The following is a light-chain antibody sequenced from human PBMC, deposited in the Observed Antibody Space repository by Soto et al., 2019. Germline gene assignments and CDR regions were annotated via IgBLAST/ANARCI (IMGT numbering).Light chain of an antibody. CDR2: DNH. CDR3: ATWDGSLXVVV. J-gene: IGLJ3*02. V-gene: IGLV1-51*01. Sequence: QSVLTQPPSVSAAPGQRVXISCSGNSSNVGDNFVSWYQQPPEAAPKLLIYDNHKRPSGIPDRFSGSKSGTSATLGITGLQTGDEADYYCATWDGSLXVVVFGGGTKVTVL. CDR1: SSNVGDNF.